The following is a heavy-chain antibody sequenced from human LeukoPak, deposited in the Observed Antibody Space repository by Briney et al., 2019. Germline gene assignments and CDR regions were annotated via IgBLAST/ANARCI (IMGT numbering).Heavy chain of an antibody. CDR3: ARVATAIGN. CDR1: GGTFISYA. V-gene: IGHV1-69*13. D-gene: IGHD5-18*01. Sequence: SVKVSCKAPGGTFISYAISWVRQAPGQGLGWMGGIIPIFGTANHAQKVQGRVTITADESTSTAYMALSSLRSEDMAVYNCARVATAIGNCGQRALVTASS. CDR2: IIPIFGTA. J-gene: IGHJ4*02.